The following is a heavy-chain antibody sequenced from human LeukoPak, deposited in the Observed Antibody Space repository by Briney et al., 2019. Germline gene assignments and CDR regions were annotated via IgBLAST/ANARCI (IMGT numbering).Heavy chain of an antibody. J-gene: IGHJ4*02. CDR2: IYHSGST. CDR3: ARDSDWRRLRPDY. CDR1: GYSISSGYY. D-gene: IGHD3/OR15-3a*01. V-gene: IGHV4-38-2*02. Sequence: SETLSLTCTVSGYSISSGYYWGWIRQPPGKGLEWIGSIYHSGSTYYNPSLKSRVTISVDTSKDQFSLKLTSVTAADTAVYYCARDSDWRRLRPDYWGQGTLVTVSS.